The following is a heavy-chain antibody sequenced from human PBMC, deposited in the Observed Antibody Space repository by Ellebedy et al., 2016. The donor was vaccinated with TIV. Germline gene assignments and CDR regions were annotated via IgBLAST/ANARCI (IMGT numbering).Heavy chain of an antibody. CDR3: SRGGGCGGGTCYYPDF. CDR1: GFTFSTYS. D-gene: IGHD2-15*01. V-gene: IGHV3-21*01. CDR2: ISTITNY. Sequence: GESLKISCAASGFTFSTYSLNWVRQAPGTGLEWVSSISTITNYAYSVRGRFTISRDNAKNSLYLQMNSLRAEDTAVYYCSRGGGCGGGTCYYPDFWGQGTLVTVSS. J-gene: IGHJ4*02.